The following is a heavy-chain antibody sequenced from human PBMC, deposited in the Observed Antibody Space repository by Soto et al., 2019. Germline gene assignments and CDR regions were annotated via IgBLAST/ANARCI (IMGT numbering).Heavy chain of an antibody. D-gene: IGHD1-26*01. J-gene: IGHJ4*02. CDR3: ARAIKRWEGNSYFDF. V-gene: IGHV1-69*06. Sequence: QVVLLQSGAEVKEPGSSVRVSCQVSGSTFNNFAFSLVRQAPGHGPAWMGGIVVDSNTAEYSQRFQDRVTITADTSTDTLYRELGSLTFADTAVYYCARAIKRWEGNSYFDFWGQGTLVTVSS. CDR2: IVVDSNTA. CDR1: GSTFNNFA.